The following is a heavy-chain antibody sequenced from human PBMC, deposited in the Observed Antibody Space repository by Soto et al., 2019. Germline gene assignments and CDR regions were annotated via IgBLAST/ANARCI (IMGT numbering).Heavy chain of an antibody. CDR3: ARDYNYGSGSYSPYYGMDV. J-gene: IGHJ6*02. CDR2: ISSSGSTI. V-gene: IGHV3-48*03. D-gene: IGHD3-10*01. CDR1: GFTFSSYE. Sequence: EVQLVESGGGLVQPGGSLRLSCAASGFTFSSYEMNWVRQAPGTGLEWVSYISSSGSTIYYADSGKGRFTISRDNAKNSLYLQMNGLRAEDTAVYYCARDYNYGSGSYSPYYGMDVWGQGTTVTVSS.